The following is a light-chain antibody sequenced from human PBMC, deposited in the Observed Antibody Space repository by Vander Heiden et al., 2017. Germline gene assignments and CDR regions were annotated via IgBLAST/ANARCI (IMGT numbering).Light chain of an antibody. Sequence: QSALTQPPSASGSPGQSVTIPCTLASSDVGTYNYVSWYQQHPGKAPKLMIYDVSKRPSGVPDRFSGSKSGNTASLTVSGLQPEDEADYYCSSYAGSNTYVFGTGTKVTVL. CDR2: DVS. J-gene: IGLJ1*01. CDR3: SSYAGSNTYV. CDR1: SSDVGTYNY. V-gene: IGLV2-8*01.